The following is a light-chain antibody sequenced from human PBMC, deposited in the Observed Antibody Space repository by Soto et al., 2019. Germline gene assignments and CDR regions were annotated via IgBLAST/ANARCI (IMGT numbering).Light chain of an antibody. CDR3: HQSYSTLFT. CDR1: QTIIRY. Sequence: DIQMTQSPSSLSASVGDRVTITCRASQTIIRYLNWYQQKPGRAPNLLIYAASSLQKGDLSRFRGSGSGTEFTLTISSLQPEDFATYYCHQSYSTLFTFGPGTKVEI. V-gene: IGKV1-39*01. CDR2: AAS. J-gene: IGKJ3*01.